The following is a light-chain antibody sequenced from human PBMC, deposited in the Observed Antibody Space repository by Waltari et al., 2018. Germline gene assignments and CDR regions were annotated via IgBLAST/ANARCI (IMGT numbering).Light chain of an antibody. J-gene: IGLJ2*01. V-gene: IGLV2-11*01. CDR3: WSYSGTYTFV. CDR2: DIN. CDR1: NSDVGCFNF. Sequence: QSALTQPRSVSGSPGPSVTISCTTSNSDVGCFNFFSWYHNHPGTATQLMIYDINLRPLGVPDRFSGSKSCNTASLTISGLQPEDEAYYLCWSYSGTYTFVFGGWTKLTVL.